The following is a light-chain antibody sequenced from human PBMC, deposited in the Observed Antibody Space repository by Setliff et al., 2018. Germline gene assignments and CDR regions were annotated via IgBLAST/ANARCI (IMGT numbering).Light chain of an antibody. J-gene: IGLJ2*01. CDR3: TSYTSSSTVV. V-gene: IGLV2-14*01. CDR1: SSDVGGYNY. Sequence: QSVLTQPASVSGSPGQSITISCTGTSSDVGGYNYASWYQQHPGKAPKLMIYDVNKRPSGVSNRFSGSKSGNTASLTISGLQAEDEADYYCTSYTSSSTVVFGGGTKVTVL. CDR2: DVN.